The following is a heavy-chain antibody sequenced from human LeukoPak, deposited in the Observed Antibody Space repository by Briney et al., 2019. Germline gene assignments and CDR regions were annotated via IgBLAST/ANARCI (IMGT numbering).Heavy chain of an antibody. Sequence: PGRSLRLSCAASGFTFSSYGMHWVRQAPGKGLEWVAGITYDGSNKYYADSVKGRFTISRDNSKNTLYLQMNILRAEDTAVYYCAKGLYSSSSYSYWGQGTLVTVSS. V-gene: IGHV3-30*18. CDR3: AKGLYSSSSYSY. J-gene: IGHJ4*02. D-gene: IGHD6-6*01. CDR2: ITYDGSNK. CDR1: GFTFSSYG.